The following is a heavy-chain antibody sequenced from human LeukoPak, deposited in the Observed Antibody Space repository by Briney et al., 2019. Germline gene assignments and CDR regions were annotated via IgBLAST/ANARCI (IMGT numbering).Heavy chain of an antibody. CDR2: IYYSGST. CDR1: GGSISSYY. V-gene: IGHV4-59*01. D-gene: IGHD2-15*01. Sequence: SETLSPTCTVSGGSISSYYWSWIRQPPGKGLEWIGYIYYSGSTNYNPSLKSRVTISVDTSKNQFSLKLSSVTAADTAVYYCARGDCSGGSCYHGYWGQGTLVTVSS. CDR3: ARGDCSGGSCYHGY. J-gene: IGHJ4*02.